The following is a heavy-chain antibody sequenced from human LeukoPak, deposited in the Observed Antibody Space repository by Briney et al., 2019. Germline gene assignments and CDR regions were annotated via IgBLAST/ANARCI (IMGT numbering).Heavy chain of an antibody. D-gene: IGHD6-6*01. J-gene: IGHJ4*02. CDR3: ARGPNSNWSGLDF. CDR2: ISPTGSTT. CDR1: GFSFSGHW. Sequence: GGSLRLSCTASGFSFSGHWMHWARQLPGKGLVWVSRISPTGSTTSYADSVKGRFTVSRDNAKNTLYLQVNNLRAEDTAVYYCARGPNSNWSGLDFWGQGTLLSVSS. V-gene: IGHV3-74*01.